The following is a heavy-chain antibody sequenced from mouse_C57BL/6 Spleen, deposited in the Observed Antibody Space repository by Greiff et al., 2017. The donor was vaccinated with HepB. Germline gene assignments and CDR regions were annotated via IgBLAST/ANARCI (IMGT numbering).Heavy chain of an antibody. D-gene: IGHD4-1*01. J-gene: IGHJ2*01. V-gene: IGHV5-4*01. CDR3: ARENGTVYYFDY. CDR2: ISDGGSYT. Sequence: EVKLVESGGGLVKPGGSLKLSCAASGFTFSSYAMSWVRQTPEKRLEWVATISDGGSYTYYPDNVKGRFTISRDNAKNNLYLQMSHLKSEDTAMYYCARENGTVYYFDYWGQGTTLTVSS. CDR1: GFTFSSYA.